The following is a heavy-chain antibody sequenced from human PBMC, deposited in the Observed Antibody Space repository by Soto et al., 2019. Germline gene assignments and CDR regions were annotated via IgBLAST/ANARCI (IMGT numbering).Heavy chain of an antibody. CDR1: GYPFTSYA. J-gene: IGHJ4*02. Sequence: AGSVKVYFKASGYPFTSYAMHLVRQAPGQRLEWMGWINAGNGNTKYSQKFQGRVTITRDTSASTAYMELSSLRSEDTAVYYCARAYSSGWPLDYWGQGTMVTVSS. V-gene: IGHV1-3*01. CDR3: ARAYSSGWPLDY. D-gene: IGHD6-19*01. CDR2: INAGNGNT.